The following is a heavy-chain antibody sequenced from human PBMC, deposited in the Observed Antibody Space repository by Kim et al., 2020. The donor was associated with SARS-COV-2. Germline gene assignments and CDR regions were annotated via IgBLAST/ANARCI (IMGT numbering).Heavy chain of an antibody. J-gene: IGHJ6*02. CDR1: GGDITNYY. Sequence: SETLSLTCSVSGGDITNYYWSWIRQTPGKGLEWIGNAYHTGSTNYNPSLNNRVTISVDTSKNQFSLKLRSVTAADTAVYYCARGGDDYYYGMDVWGQGTTVTVSS. CDR2: AYHTGST. V-gene: IGHV4-59*01. D-gene: IGHD2-21*02. CDR3: ARGGDDYYYGMDV.